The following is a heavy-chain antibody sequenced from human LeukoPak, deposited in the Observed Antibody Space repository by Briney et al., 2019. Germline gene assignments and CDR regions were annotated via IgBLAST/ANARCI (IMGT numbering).Heavy chain of an antibody. CDR2: IWYDGSNK. J-gene: IGHJ4*02. D-gene: IGHD2-21*01. CDR3: ARDPLGDSTYYFDY. Sequence: GGSLRLSCAASGFTFSSYGMHWVRQAPGKGLEWVAVIWYDGSNKYYADSVKGRFTISRDNSKNTLYLQMNSLRAEDTAVYYCARDPLGDSTYYFDYWGQGTLVTVSS. V-gene: IGHV3-33*01. CDR1: GFTFSSYG.